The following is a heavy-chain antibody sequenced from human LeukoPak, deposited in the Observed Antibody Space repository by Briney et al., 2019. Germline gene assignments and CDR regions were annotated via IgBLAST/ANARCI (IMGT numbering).Heavy chain of an antibody. J-gene: IGHJ4*02. V-gene: IGHV3-11*01. CDR2: ISSSGSTI. Sequence: PGGSLRLSCAASGFTFSYYYMSWIRQAPGKGLEWVSYISSSGSTIYYADSVKGRFTISRDNAKNSLYLQMNSLRAEDTAVYYCARVFEDYYGSGSPYYLFDYWGQGTLVTVSS. CDR3: ARVFEDYYGSGSPYYLFDY. D-gene: IGHD3-10*01. CDR1: GFTFSYYY.